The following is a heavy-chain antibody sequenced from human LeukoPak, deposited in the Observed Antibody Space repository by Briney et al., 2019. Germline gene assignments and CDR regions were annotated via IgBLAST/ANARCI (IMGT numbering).Heavy chain of an antibody. CDR1: GGSISSTSHY. J-gene: IGHJ4*02. Sequence: PSQTLSLTCTVSGGSISSTSHYWSWIRQHPGKGLEWIGYIYYSGRTYYNPSLKSRVTISVDTSKNQFSLKLSSVTAADTAVYYCAKRGVVIRVILVGFHKEAYYFDSWGQGALVTVSS. CDR2: IYYSGRT. CDR3: AKRGVVIRVILVGFHKEAYYFDS. V-gene: IGHV4-31*03. D-gene: IGHD3-22*01.